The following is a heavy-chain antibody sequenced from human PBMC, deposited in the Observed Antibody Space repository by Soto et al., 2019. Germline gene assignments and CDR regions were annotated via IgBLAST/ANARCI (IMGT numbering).Heavy chain of an antibody. CDR1: GFTFSSYA. J-gene: IGHJ4*02. Sequence: QVQLVESGGGVVQPGRSLRLSCAASGFTFSSYAMHWVRQAPGKGLEWVAVIWYDGSNKYYADSVKGRFTISRDNSKNTLYLQMNSLRAEDTAVYYCALLRGSGSYSYWGQGTLVTVSS. D-gene: IGHD3-10*01. V-gene: IGHV3-33*08. CDR2: IWYDGSNK. CDR3: ALLRGSGSYSY.